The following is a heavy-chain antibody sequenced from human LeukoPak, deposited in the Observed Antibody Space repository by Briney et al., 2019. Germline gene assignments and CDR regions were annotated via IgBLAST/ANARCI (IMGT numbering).Heavy chain of an antibody. CDR2: IIPILGIA. V-gene: IGHV1-69*04. D-gene: IGHD2-2*01. CDR1: GGTFSGYT. J-gene: IGHJ4*02. Sequence: SVKVSCKASGGTFSGYTISWVRQAPGQGLEWMGRIIPILGIANYAQKFQGRVTITADKSTSTAYMELSSLRSEDTAVYYCARDNPDIVVVPAATTPPDYWGQGTLVTVSS. CDR3: ARDNPDIVVVPAATTPPDY.